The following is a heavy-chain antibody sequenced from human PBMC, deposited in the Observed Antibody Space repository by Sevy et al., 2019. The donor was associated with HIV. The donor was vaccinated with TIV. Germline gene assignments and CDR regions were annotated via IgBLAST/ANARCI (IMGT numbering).Heavy chain of an antibody. Sequence: GGCLRLSCGASGFTFSRYGMHWVRQAPGKGLERVAIILYDGFNKHYADSVKGRFTISRNNSTNTVYLQMNSLRTEDTAVCYSARDRVACSSYVPGYYYGMDVWGQGTTVHVSS. J-gene: IGHJ6*02. V-gene: IGHV3-30*03. CDR2: ILYDGFNK. CDR3: ARDRVACSSYVPGYYYGMDV. CDR1: GFTFSRYG. D-gene: IGHD2-2*01.